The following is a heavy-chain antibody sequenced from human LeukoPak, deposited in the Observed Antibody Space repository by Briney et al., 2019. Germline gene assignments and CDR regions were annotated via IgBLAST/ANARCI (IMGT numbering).Heavy chain of an antibody. CDR2: IYYSGST. Sequence: PSETLSLTCAVSGGCISSTSYHWAWIRQPPGKGLEGMGNIYYSGSTYYIPSLRSRVTISVDTSKNQFSLKLSSVPAANTAVYYCTSHDVGVGYAHTYWGQGTMVNVS. D-gene: IGHD3-16*01. J-gene: IGHJ4*02. V-gene: IGHV4-39*01. CDR3: TSHDVGVGYAHTY. CDR1: GGCISSTSYH.